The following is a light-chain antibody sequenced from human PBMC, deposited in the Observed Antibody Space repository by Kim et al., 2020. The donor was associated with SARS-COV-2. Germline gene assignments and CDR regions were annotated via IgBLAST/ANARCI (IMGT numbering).Light chain of an antibody. J-gene: IGLJ1*01. Sequence: QSALTQPASVSGSPGQSITISCTGTSSDVGGYNFVGWYQQHPDKAPKLIIYNVSQRPSGVSNRFSGPKSVNTASLTISGLQAEDEADYYCISYTSRSTYVFGTGTKVTVL. CDR2: NVS. CDR1: SSDVGGYNF. V-gene: IGLV2-14*01. CDR3: ISYTSRSTYV.